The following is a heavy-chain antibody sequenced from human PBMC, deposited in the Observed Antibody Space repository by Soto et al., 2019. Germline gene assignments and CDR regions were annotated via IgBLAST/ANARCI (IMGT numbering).Heavy chain of an antibody. Sequence: SGPTLVNPTQTLTLTFTFSGFSLNTGGVGVGWIRQPPGKALEWLALIYWDGDKRYSPSLQSRLSITKDTSNNQVVLTMTNMDPVDTATYYCVHSRCGGDCLRSYSSHSYYGMDVWCQGNLVTVSS. V-gene: IGHV2-5*02. CDR2: IYWDGDK. J-gene: IGHJ6*02. CDR3: VHSRCGGDCLRSYSSHSYYGMDV. CDR1: GFSLNTGGVG. D-gene: IGHD2-21*02.